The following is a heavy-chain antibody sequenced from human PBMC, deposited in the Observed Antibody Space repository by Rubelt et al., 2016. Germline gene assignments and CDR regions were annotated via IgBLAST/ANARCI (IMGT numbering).Heavy chain of an antibody. CDR2: IYHSGST. V-gene: IGHV4-59*01. CDR1: GGSISTYY. D-gene: IGHD2-21*01. J-gene: IGHJ4*02. Sequence: QVQLQESGPGLVKPSETLSLTCTVSGGSISTYYWSWIRQPPGKGLEWIGEIYHSGSTNYIPSLKSRVTISVDKSKNQFSRKLSSVTAADTAVYYGARAIPTPRLFDTGPSVLDYWGQGTLVTVSS. CDR3: ARAIPTPRLFDTGPSVLDY.